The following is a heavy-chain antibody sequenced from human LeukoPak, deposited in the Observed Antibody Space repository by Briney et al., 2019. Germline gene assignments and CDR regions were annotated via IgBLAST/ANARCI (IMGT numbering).Heavy chain of an antibody. J-gene: IGHJ4*02. D-gene: IGHD6-19*01. CDR2: INSDGSDT. CDR1: GFTFSRYW. Sequence: GGSLRLSCAASGFTFSRYWMHWVRQAPGKGLVWVSRINSDGSDTTYADSVKGRFTISRDNAKNMLYLQVNSLRAEDTAVYYCLSGSWYFDYWGQGTLVTVSS. CDR3: LSGSWYFDY. V-gene: IGHV3-74*03.